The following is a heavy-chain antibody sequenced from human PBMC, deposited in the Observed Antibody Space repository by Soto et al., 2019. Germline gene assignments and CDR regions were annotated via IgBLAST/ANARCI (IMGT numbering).Heavy chain of an antibody. J-gene: IGHJ4*02. CDR3: AKDLRFLEWSTTPDY. D-gene: IGHD3-3*01. V-gene: IGHV3-23*01. CDR1: GFTFSSYA. Sequence: EVQLLESGGGLVQPGGSLRLSCAASGFTFSSYAMSWVRQAPGKGLEWVSAISGSGGSTFYADSVKGRFTISRDNSKNTLYLKMNSLRAEDTAVYYCAKDLRFLEWSTTPDYWGQGTLVTVSS. CDR2: ISGSGGST.